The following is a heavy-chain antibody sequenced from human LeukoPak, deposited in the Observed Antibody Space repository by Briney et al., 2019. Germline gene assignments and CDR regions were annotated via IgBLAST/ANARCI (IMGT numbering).Heavy chain of an antibody. Sequence: SQTLSLTCTVSGGSISSGGYYWSWIRQPPGKGLEWIGEINHSGSTNYNPSLKSRVTISVDTSKNQFSLKLSSVTAADTAVYYCARGYSSGWYGRTAPDWFDPWGQGTLVTVSS. CDR1: GGSISSGGYY. D-gene: IGHD6-19*01. CDR2: INHSGST. J-gene: IGHJ5*02. V-gene: IGHV4-30-2*01. CDR3: ARGYSSGWYGRTAPDWFDP.